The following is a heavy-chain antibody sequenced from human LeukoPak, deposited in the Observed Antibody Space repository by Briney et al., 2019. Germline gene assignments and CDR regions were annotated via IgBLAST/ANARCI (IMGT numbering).Heavy chain of an antibody. CDR2: ISWNSGSI. D-gene: IGHD3-22*01. CDR3: AKDIYYYDSSGYFDY. Sequence: PGGSLRLSCAASGFTFDDYAMHWVRQAPGKGLEWVSGISWNSGSIGYADSVKGRFTISRDNAKNSLYLQMNSLRAEDTALCYCAKDIYYYDSSGYFDYWGQGTLVTVSS. CDR1: GFTFDDYA. V-gene: IGHV3-9*01. J-gene: IGHJ4*02.